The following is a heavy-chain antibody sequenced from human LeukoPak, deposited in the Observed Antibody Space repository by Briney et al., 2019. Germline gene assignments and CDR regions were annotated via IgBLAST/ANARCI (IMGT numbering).Heavy chain of an antibody. Sequence: GGSLRLSCAASGFTFDDYTMHWVRHAPGKGLEWVSLISWDGGSTYYADSVKGRFTISRDNSKNTLYLQMNSLRAEDTAVYYCAKDRGADYYDSSGYPLYFDYWGQGTLVTVSS. D-gene: IGHD3-22*01. J-gene: IGHJ4*02. V-gene: IGHV3-43*01. CDR1: GFTFDDYT. CDR2: ISWDGGST. CDR3: AKDRGADYYDSSGYPLYFDY.